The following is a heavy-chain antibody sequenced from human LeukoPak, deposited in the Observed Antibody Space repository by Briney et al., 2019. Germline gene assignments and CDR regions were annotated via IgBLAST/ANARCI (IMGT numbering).Heavy chain of an antibody. CDR2: INPNSGGT. Sequence: ASVKVSCKASGYTFTGYYMHWVRQAPGQGLEWMGWINPNSGGTNYAQKFQGRVTMTRNTSISTAYMELSSLRSEDTAVYYCARGPYFDWLGHYYGMDVWGQGTTVTVSS. D-gene: IGHD3-9*01. V-gene: IGHV1-2*02. CDR3: ARGPYFDWLGHYYGMDV. J-gene: IGHJ6*02. CDR1: GYTFTGYY.